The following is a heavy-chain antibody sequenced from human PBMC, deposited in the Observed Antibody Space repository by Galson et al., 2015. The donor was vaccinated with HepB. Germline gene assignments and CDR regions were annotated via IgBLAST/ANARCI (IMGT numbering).Heavy chain of an antibody. V-gene: IGHV3-23*01. CDR2: ISANGGSR. CDR3: AKGYGLFDL. J-gene: IGHJ5*02. CDR1: RFTFGSTA. D-gene: IGHD4-17*01. Sequence: SLRLSCAASRFTFGSTATTWVRQAPGKGLEWVSGISANGGSRFYAESVKGRFTISRDNSKNTLSFQMNSLRAEDTAVYYCAKGYGLFDLWGQGTLVTVSS.